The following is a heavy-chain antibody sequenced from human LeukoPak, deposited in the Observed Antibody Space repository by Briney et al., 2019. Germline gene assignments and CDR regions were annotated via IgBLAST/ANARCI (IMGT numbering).Heavy chain of an antibody. Sequence: QTGGSLRLSCAASGFTFTDFYMSWIRQAPGKGLEWVSVIYSGGSTYYADSVKGRFTISRDNSKNTLYLQMNSLRAEDTAVYYCARDRTLSGSGMDVWGQGTTVTVSS. CDR3: ARDRTLSGSGMDV. D-gene: IGHD1-26*01. CDR1: GFTFTDFY. V-gene: IGHV3-66*01. CDR2: IYSGGST. J-gene: IGHJ6*02.